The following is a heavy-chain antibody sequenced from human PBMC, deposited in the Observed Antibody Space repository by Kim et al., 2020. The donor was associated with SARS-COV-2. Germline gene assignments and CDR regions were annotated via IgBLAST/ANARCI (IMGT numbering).Heavy chain of an antibody. V-gene: IGHV3-30*01. J-gene: IGHJ4*02. Sequence: KYYADSVKGRFTISRDNSKNTLYLQMNSLRAEDTAVYYCARERAVAALDYWGQGTLVTVSS. D-gene: IGHD6-19*01. CDR2: K. CDR3: ARERAVAALDY.